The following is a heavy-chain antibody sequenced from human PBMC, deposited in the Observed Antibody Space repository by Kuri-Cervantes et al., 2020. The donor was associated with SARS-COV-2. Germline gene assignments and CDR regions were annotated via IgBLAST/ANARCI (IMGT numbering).Heavy chain of an antibody. J-gene: IGHJ3*02. CDR2: ISAYNGNT. CDR1: GYTFTSYG. CDR3: ATDIAAAGTWEYAFDI. Sequence: ASVKVSCKASGYTFTSYGISWVRQAPGQGLEWMGWISAYNGNTNYAQKLQGRVTMTTDTSTSTAYMELRSLRSDDTVVYYCATDIAAAGTWEYAFDIWGQGTMVTVSS. D-gene: IGHD6-13*01. V-gene: IGHV1-18*01.